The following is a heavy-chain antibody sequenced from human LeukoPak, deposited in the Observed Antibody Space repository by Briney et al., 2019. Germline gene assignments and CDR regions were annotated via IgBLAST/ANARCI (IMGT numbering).Heavy chain of an antibody. Sequence: GGSLRLSCAASGVTFSSYAMSLVRQAPGKGLEWVSAISGSGGSTYDADSVEGRFTISRDNSKNTLYLQMNSLRAEDTAVYYCANHYDFNYGMDVWGQGTTVTVSS. V-gene: IGHV3-23*01. J-gene: IGHJ6*02. CDR1: GVTFSSYA. D-gene: IGHD3-3*01. CDR2: ISGSGGST. CDR3: ANHYDFNYGMDV.